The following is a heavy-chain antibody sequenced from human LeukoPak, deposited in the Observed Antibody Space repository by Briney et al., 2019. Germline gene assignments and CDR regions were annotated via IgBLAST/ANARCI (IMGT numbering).Heavy chain of an antibody. D-gene: IGHD2-15*01. Sequence: SQTLSLTCSVSGGSINSGSYYWNWIRQPAGKGLEWIGRIYTSGPTNYNPSLKSRLTISVDTSKNQFSLKLSSVTAADTAVYYCARDLGYSRAYYYYYYMDVWGKGTTVTVSS. CDR1: GGSINSGSYY. CDR2: IYTSGPT. J-gene: IGHJ6*03. V-gene: IGHV4-61*02. CDR3: ARDLGYSRAYYYYYYMDV.